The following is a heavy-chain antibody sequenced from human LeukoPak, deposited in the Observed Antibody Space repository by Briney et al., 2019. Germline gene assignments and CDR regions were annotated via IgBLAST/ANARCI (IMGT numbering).Heavy chain of an antibody. J-gene: IGHJ4*02. CDR2: ISGSGGST. CDR1: GFTFSRYA. Sequence: GGSLRLSRAASGFTFSRYAMSWVRQAPGKGLEWVSAISGSGGSTYYADSVKGRFTISRDNSKNTLYLQMNSLRAEDTAVYYCAKDGDWLLDYWGQGTLVTVSS. D-gene: IGHD3/OR15-3a*01. CDR3: AKDGDWLLDY. V-gene: IGHV3-23*01.